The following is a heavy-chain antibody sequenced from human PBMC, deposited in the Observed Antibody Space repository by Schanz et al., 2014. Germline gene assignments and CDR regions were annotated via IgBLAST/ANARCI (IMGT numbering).Heavy chain of an antibody. D-gene: IGHD3-16*01. CDR1: GFTFSSYG. V-gene: IGHV3-21*01. J-gene: IGHJ4*02. Sequence: EVQLVESGGGLVKPGGSLRLSCAASGFTFSSYGMNWVRQAPGKGMEWVSYISSSSSYIYYADSMKGRFTISRDNAKNSLYLHMTSLRAEDTAVYYCARDYAGFDCWGQGTLVTVSS. CDR3: ARDYAGFDC. CDR2: ISSSSSYI.